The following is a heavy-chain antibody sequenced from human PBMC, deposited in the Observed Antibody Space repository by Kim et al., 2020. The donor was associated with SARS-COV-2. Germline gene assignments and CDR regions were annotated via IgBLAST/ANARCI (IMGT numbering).Heavy chain of an antibody. Sequence: WGSLRLSCAASGFTFSSYSMNWVRQAPGKGLEWVSSISSSSSYIYYADSVKGRFTISRDNAKNSLYLQMNSLRAEDTAVYYCARDPARRSSSWYPDAFDIWGQGTMVTVSS. CDR3: ARDPARRSSSWYPDAFDI. J-gene: IGHJ3*02. CDR2: ISSSSSYI. D-gene: IGHD6-13*01. V-gene: IGHV3-21*01. CDR1: GFTFSSYS.